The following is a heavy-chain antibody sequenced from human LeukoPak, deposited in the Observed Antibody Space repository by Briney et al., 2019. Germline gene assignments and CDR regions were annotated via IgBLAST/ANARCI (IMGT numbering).Heavy chain of an antibody. CDR2: MNPNSGNT. D-gene: IGHD6-13*01. CDR3: ARPKGSSSSWYVSSDWYFDL. Sequence: ASVKVSCKASGYTFSGYDINWVRQATGQGLEWMGWMNPNSGNTGYAQKLQGRVTMTTDTSTSTAYMELRSLRSDDTAVYYCARPKGSSSSWYVSSDWYFDLWGRGTLVTVSS. J-gene: IGHJ2*01. V-gene: IGHV1-8*01. CDR1: GYTFSGYD.